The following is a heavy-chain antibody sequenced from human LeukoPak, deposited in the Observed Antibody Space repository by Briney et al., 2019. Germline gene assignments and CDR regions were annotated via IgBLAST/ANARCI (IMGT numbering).Heavy chain of an antibody. CDR1: GYTFTGYY. CDR2: INPNSGGT. CDR3: ARDLWGDYSYDY. J-gene: IGHJ4*02. D-gene: IGHD4-17*01. Sequence: GASVKVSCKAFGYTFTGYYMHWVRQAPGQGLEWMGWINPNSGGTNYAQKFQGRVTMTRDTSISTAYMELSRLRSDDTAVYYCARDLWGDYSYDYWGQGTLVTVSS. V-gene: IGHV1-2*02.